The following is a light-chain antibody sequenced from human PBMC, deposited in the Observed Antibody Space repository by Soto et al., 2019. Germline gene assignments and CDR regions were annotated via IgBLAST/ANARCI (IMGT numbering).Light chain of an antibody. CDR3: QQSYSTPQYT. CDR1: QSISSY. Sequence: DIQMTQSPSSLSASVGDRVTITCRASQSISSYLNWYQQKPGKAPKLLIYAASSFQSGVPSRFSCSGSGTDFTLTISSLQPEDFATYYCQQSYSTPQYTFGQGTKLEIK. CDR2: AAS. V-gene: IGKV1-39*01. J-gene: IGKJ2*01.